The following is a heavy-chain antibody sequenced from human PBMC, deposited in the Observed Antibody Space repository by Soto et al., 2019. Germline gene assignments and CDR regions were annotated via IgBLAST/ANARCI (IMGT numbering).Heavy chain of an antibody. J-gene: IGHJ5*02. CDR3: ARDGSPDYGDYHNNWFDP. V-gene: IGHV4-31*03. CDR2: IYYSGST. D-gene: IGHD4-17*01. Sequence: LSLTCTVSGGSISSGGYYWSWIRQHPGNGLEWIGYIYYSGSTYYNPSPKSRVTISVDTSKNQFSLKLSSVTAADTAVYYCARDGSPDYGDYHNNWFDPWGQGTLVTVSS. CDR1: GGSISSGGYY.